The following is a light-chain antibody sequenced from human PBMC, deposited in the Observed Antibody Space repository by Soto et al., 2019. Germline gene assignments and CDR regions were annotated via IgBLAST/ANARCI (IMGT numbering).Light chain of an antibody. CDR3: CSYTGTTTHYV. Sequence: QSARTQPASVSGSPGQSITISCTGSNSDVGSYDLVSWYQQHPDKAPKLIIFEGTKRPSGVSSRFSGSKSGNTASLTISGLQAEDEADYYCCSYTGTTTHYVFGSGTKVTVL. J-gene: IGLJ1*01. CDR1: NSDVGSYDL. V-gene: IGLV2-23*01. CDR2: EGT.